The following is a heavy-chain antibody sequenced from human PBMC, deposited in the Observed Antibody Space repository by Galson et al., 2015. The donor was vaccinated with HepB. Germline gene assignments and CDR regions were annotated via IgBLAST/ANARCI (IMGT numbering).Heavy chain of an antibody. V-gene: IGHV4-31*03. CDR2: IYYSGST. D-gene: IGHD5-18*01. J-gene: IGHJ6*02. CDR3: ARDSIPGSDGYSYGLYDYYYGMDV. CDR1: GGSISSSSYY. Sequence: TLSLTCTVSGGSISSSSYYWGWIRQHPGKGLEWIGYIYYSGSTYYNPSLKSRVTTSVDTSKNQFSLKLSSVTAADTAVYYCARDSIPGSDGYSYGLYDYYYGMDVWGQGTTVTVSS.